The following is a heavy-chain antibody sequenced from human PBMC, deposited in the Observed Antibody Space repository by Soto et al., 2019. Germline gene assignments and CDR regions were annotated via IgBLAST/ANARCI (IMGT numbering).Heavy chain of an antibody. V-gene: IGHV3-30*03. CDR1: GFNFGVFG. CDR2: LSYEGSKE. D-gene: IGHD6-19*01. J-gene: IGHJ4*02. Sequence: QVRLVESGGGVVQPGRSLRLSRAASGFNFGVFGMHWVRQAPGKGLEWLSVLSYEGSKEYYADSVRGRFTISRDNSKNTLFLQMDSLRVDDTGVYYCALTRRSSLLEVAGPGFEYWGQGTLVTVS. CDR3: ALTRRSSLLEVAGPGFEY.